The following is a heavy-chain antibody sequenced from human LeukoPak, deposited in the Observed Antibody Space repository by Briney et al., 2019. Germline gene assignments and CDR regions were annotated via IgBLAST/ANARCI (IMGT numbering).Heavy chain of an antibody. CDR2: FDPEDGET. J-gene: IGHJ4*02. Sequence: AXGKGLXWMGGFDPEDGETTYAQKFQGRVTMTEDTSTDIAYMELSSLRSEDTAVYYCATDKETQLALDYWGQGTLVTVSS. V-gene: IGHV1-24*01. D-gene: IGHD3-3*02. CDR3: ATDKETQLALDY.